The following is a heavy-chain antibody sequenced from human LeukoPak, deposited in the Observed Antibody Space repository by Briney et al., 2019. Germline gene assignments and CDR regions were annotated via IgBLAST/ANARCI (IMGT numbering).Heavy chain of an antibody. D-gene: IGHD3-10*01. V-gene: IGHV3-30*04. J-gene: IGHJ4*02. CDR3: ASIGSYTTPSFDY. CDR2: ISYDGSNK. Sequence: GGSLRLSCAASGFTFSSYAMHWVRQAPGKGLEWVAVISYDGSNKYYADSVKGRFTISRDNSKNTLYLQMNSLRAEDTAAYYCASIGSYTTPSFDYWGQGTLVTVSS. CDR1: GFTFSSYA.